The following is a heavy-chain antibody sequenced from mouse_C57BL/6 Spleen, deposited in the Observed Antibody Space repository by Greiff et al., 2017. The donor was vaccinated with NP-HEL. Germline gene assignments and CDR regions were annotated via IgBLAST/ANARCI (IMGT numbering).Heavy chain of an antibody. Sequence: VQLQQPGAELVKPGASVKMSCKASGYTFTSYWITWVKQRPGQGLEWIGDIYPGSGSTNYNEKFKSKATLTVDTSSSTAYMQLSSLTSEDSAVYYCARSGYYGSSYVWAMDYWGQGTSVTVSS. CDR1: GYTFTSYW. CDR3: ARSGYYGSSYVWAMDY. J-gene: IGHJ4*01. D-gene: IGHD1-1*01. V-gene: IGHV1-55*01. CDR2: IYPGSGST.